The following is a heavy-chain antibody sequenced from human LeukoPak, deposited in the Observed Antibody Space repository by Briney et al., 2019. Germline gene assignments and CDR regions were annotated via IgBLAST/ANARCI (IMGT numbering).Heavy chain of an antibody. D-gene: IGHD3-22*01. CDR1: GGTFSSYA. J-gene: IGHJ5*02. Sequence: GASVKVSFKASGGTFSSYAISWVRQAPGQGLEWMGGIIPIFGTANYAQKFQGRVTITADESTSTAYMELSSLRSEDTAVYYCARGNYYDSSGYYSSPYNWFDPWGQGTLVTVSS. CDR2: IIPIFGTA. CDR3: ARGNYYDSSGYYSSPYNWFDP. V-gene: IGHV1-69*13.